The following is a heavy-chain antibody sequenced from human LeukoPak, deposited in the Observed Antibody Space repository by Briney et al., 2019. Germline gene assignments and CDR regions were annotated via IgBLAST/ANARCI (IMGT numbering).Heavy chain of an antibody. D-gene: IGHD2-2*03. CDR3: ARRATGYCSSTSCQTRDAFDI. CDR1: GGTFSSYA. J-gene: IGHJ3*02. Sequence: GASVKVSCKASGGTFSSYAISWVRQAPGQGLEWMGRIIPILGIANYAQKFQGRVTITADKSTSTAYMELSSLRSEDTAVYYCARRATGYCSSTSCQTRDAFDIWGQGTMVTVSS. CDR2: IIPILGIA. V-gene: IGHV1-69*04.